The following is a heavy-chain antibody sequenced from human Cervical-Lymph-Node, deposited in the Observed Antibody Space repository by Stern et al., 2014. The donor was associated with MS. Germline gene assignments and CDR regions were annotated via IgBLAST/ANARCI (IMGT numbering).Heavy chain of an antibody. D-gene: IGHD1-26*01. Sequence: QAQLQESGPGLVKPSETLSLTWTVSGGPISSYYWSWIRQTPGKGLEWIGHIYYRGSTNYNPSLNSRVTISVDTSKNQFSLKLSSLAAADTAVYYCARGLYSGSYYGGFAYWGRGTLVTVSS. J-gene: IGHJ4*02. CDR1: GGPISSYY. CDR3: ARGLYSGSYYGGFAY. CDR2: IYYRGST. V-gene: IGHV4-59*01.